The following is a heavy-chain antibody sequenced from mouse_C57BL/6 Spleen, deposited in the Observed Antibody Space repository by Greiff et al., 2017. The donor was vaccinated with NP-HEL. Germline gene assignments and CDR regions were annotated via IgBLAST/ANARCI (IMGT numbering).Heavy chain of an antibody. CDR2: IYPRSGNT. V-gene: IGHV1-81*01. J-gene: IGHJ2*01. Sequence: QVQLKQSGAELARPGASVKLSCKASGYTFTSYGISWVKQRTGQGLEWIGEIYPRSGNTYYNEKFKGKATLTADKSSSTAYMELRRLTSEDSAVYFCARSGGTTVVGYFDYWGQGTTLTVSS. D-gene: IGHD1-1*01. CDR3: ARSGGTTVVGYFDY. CDR1: GYTFTSYG.